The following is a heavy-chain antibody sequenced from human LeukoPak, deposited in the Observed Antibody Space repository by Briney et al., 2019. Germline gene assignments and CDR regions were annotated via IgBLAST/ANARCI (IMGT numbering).Heavy chain of an antibody. J-gene: IGHJ3*02. D-gene: IGHD3-9*01. CDR1: GFTFSNYA. Sequence: GGSLRLSCATSGFTFSNYAMSWVRQAPGKGLEWVSAISGSGGSTYYADSVKGRFAISRDNSKNTLYLQMNCLRAEDTAVYYCAKDQSWLGAFDIWGQGTMVTVSS. V-gene: IGHV3-23*01. CDR2: ISGSGGST. CDR3: AKDQSWLGAFDI.